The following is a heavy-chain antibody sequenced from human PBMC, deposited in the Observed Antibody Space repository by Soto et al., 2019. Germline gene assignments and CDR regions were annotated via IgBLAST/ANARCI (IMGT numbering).Heavy chain of an antibody. J-gene: IGHJ4*02. D-gene: IGHD6-13*01. Sequence: SVKVSCKASGYTFTSYAISWVRQAPGQGLEWMGGIIPMFGTANYAQKFQGRITITADESTSTAYMELSSLRSEDTAVYYCAREGASSSWYGGFDYWGQGTLVTVSS. CDR2: IIPMFGTA. CDR1: GYTFTSYA. CDR3: AREGASSSWYGGFDY. V-gene: IGHV1-69*13.